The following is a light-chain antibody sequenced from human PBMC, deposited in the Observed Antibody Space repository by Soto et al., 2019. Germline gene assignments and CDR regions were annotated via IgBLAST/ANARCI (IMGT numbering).Light chain of an antibody. Sequence: DIQMTQSPSTLSASVGDRVTITCRASQSISSWLAWYQQKPGKAPKLLIYKASSLESGGPSRFSGLGSGTAFTLTISSLQPDDFATYYCQQDNSYWTFGQGTKVEI. V-gene: IGKV1-5*03. CDR3: QQDNSYWT. CDR1: QSISSW. CDR2: KAS. J-gene: IGKJ1*01.